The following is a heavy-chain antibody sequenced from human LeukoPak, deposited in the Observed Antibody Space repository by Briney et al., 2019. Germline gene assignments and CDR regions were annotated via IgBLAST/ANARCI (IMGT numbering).Heavy chain of an antibody. CDR3: ARGFGLYYYYGMDV. D-gene: IGHD3-10*01. CDR2: INHSGST. V-gene: IGHV4-34*01. CDR1: GGSFSGYY. J-gene: IGHJ6*02. Sequence: SETLSLTCAVYGGSFSGYYWSWIRQPPGKGLEWIGEINHSGSTNYNPSLKSRVTISVDTSKNQFSLKLSSVTAADTAVYCCARGFGLYYYYGMDVWGRGTTVTVSS.